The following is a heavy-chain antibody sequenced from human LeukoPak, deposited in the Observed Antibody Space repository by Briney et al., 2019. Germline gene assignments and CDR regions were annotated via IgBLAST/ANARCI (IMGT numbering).Heavy chain of an antibody. CDR1: GYTFTSYG. V-gene: IGHV1-18*01. CDR2: ISAYNGNT. Sequence: GASVKVSCKASGYTFTSYGISWVRQAPGQGLEWMGWISAYNGNTNYAQKLQGRDTITTDTSTSTAYLELRSLRSDDSAVYCCARNERAEFDYWGQGTLVTVSS. D-gene: IGHD1-1*01. J-gene: IGHJ4*02. CDR3: ARNERAEFDY.